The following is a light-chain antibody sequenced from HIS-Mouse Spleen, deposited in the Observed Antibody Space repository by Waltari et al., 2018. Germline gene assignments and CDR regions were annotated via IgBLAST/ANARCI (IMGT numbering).Light chain of an antibody. Sequence: QSVLTQPPSVSAAPGQKLTISCSGSSSNIRNNYLSGYQQLPGTAPKLLIYDNNKRPSGIPDRFSGSKSGTSATLGITGLQTGDEADYYCGTWDSSLSAVVFGGGTKLTVL. V-gene: IGLV1-51*01. J-gene: IGLJ2*01. CDR2: DNN. CDR3: GTWDSSLSAVV. CDR1: SSNIRNNY.